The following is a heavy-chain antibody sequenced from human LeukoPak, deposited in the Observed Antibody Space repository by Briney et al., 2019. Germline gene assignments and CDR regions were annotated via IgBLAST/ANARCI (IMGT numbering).Heavy chain of an antibody. CDR3: ARDLYGSGSNLFDP. CDR1: GYTFTGYY. D-gene: IGHD3-10*01. J-gene: IGHJ5*02. Sequence: GASVKVSCKASGYTFTGYYMHWVRQAPGQGLEWMGWINPNSGGTNYAQKFQGRVTMTRDTSISTAYMELSRLRSDDTAVYYCARDLYGSGSNLFDPWGQGTLVTVSS. V-gene: IGHV1-2*02. CDR2: INPNSGGT.